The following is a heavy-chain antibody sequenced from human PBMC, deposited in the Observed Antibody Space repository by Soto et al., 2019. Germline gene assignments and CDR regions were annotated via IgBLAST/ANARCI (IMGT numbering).Heavy chain of an antibody. CDR3: ARDRDWAFDC. J-gene: IGHJ4*02. V-gene: IGHV3-48*04. Sequence: PGGSLRLSCVASGFTFSSYSMVWVRQAPGKGLEWVSYIFASSTTIYYADSVKGRFTVSRDNTQNSLFLLMNSLRAEDTAVYYCARDRDWAFDCCGQGSLVPVSS. CDR2: IFASSTTI. D-gene: IGHD3-9*01. CDR1: GFTFSSYS.